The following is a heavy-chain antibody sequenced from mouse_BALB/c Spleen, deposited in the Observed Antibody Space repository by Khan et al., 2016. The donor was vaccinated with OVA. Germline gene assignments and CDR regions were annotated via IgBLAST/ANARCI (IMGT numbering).Heavy chain of an antibody. V-gene: IGHV1-87*01. D-gene: IGHD1-1*01. CDR2: IYPGDGNT. CDR1: GYTFTSYW. Sequence: QVQLKQSGTELARPGASVKLSCKASGYTFTSYWMQWVKQRPGQGLEWIGAIYPGDGNTRYTQKFKGKATLTADKSSSTVYMQLSSLASEDSAVYYCARGGITTGYVDYWGQGTTLTVSS. CDR3: ARGGITTGYVDY. J-gene: IGHJ2*01.